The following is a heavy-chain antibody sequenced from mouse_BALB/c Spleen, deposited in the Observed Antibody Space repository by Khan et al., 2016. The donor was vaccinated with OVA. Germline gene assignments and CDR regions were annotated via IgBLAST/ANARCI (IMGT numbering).Heavy chain of an antibody. CDR2: ISTYYGDA. CDR3: ARSCTSTASLYAMDY. CDR1: GYTFTDYT. J-gene: IGHJ4*01. Sequence: QVQLQQSGAELVRPGVSVKISCKGSGYTFTDYTIHWMKQSHKKSLEWIGIISTYYGDAKYNQKFKDRATMTVDKSSNTAYMELARLTSDDSAIYYCARSCTSTASLYAMDYWGQGTSVTVSS. D-gene: IGHD1-2*01. V-gene: IGHV1S137*01.